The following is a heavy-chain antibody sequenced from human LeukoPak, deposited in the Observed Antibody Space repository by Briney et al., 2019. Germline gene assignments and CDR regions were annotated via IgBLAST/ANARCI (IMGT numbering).Heavy chain of an antibody. D-gene: IGHD3-10*01. CDR3: ASHYGSGSSPFDH. J-gene: IGHJ4*02. CDR2: ISRSNSFI. V-gene: IGHV3-21*01. Sequence: GGSLRLSCAASGFTFSSYTMNWVRQAPGTGLEWVSSISRSNSFIYYAASVKSRFTISRDDARNSLYLQMNSLRAEDTAVYYCASHYGSGSSPFDHWGQGTLVTVST. CDR1: GFTFSSYT.